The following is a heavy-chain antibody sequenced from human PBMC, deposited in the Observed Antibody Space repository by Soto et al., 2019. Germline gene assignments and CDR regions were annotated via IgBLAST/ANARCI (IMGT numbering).Heavy chain of an antibody. V-gene: IGHV1-3*01. CDR2: INAGNGNT. CDR3: ARDDSSGFTHLKYFQH. J-gene: IGHJ1*01. CDR1: GYTFTSYA. D-gene: IGHD3-22*01. Sequence: QVQLVQSGAEVKKPGASVKVSCKASGYTFTSYAMHWVRQAPGQRLEWMGWINAGNGNTKYSQKFQGRVTITRDTSASTAYMELSSLRSEDTAVYYCARDDSSGFTHLKYFQHWGQGTLVTVSS.